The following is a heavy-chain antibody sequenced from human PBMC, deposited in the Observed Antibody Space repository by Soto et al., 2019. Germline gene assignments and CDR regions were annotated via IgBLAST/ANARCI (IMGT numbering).Heavy chain of an antibody. CDR1: GYSFTSYW. V-gene: IGHV5-10-1*01. CDR3: ARHTGVSSWGYYYYGMDV. D-gene: IGHD7-27*01. J-gene: IGHJ6*02. CDR2: IDPSDSYT. Sequence: GESLKISCKGSGYSFTSYWISWVRQMPGKGLEWMGRIDPSDSYTNYSPSFQGHVTISADKSISTAYLQWSSLKASDTAMYYCARHTGVSSWGYYYYGMDVWGQGTTVTVSS.